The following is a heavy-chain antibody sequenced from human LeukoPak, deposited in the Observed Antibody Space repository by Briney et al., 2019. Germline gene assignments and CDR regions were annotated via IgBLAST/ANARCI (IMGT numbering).Heavy chain of an antibody. CDR2: IYYSGST. CDR1: GGSISSGDYY. J-gene: IGHJ4*02. Sequence: PSETLSLTCTVSGGSISSGDYYWSWIRQPPGKGLEWIGYIYYSGSTYYNPSLKSRVTISVDTSKNQFSLKLSSVTAADTAVYYCASSADLHPRSYFDYWGQGTLVTVSS. D-gene: IGHD6-25*01. CDR3: ASSADLHPRSYFDY. V-gene: IGHV4-30-4*08.